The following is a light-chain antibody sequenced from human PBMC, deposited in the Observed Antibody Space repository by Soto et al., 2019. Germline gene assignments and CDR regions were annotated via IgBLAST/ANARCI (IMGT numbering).Light chain of an antibody. CDR2: DVS. CDR3: EQYGSSPRT. V-gene: IGKV1-5*01. CDR1: QRMSGW. J-gene: IGKJ1*01. Sequence: IKRNQSPSTLYATVGDTVTITCRASQRMSGWLAWHQQKPGKAPKLLIYDVSALKRGVPPRFSGSGSGTDFTLTISRLEPEDFAVYYCEQYGSSPRTFGQGTTVDI.